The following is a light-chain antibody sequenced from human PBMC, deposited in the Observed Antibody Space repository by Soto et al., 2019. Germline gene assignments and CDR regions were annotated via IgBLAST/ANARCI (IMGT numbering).Light chain of an antibody. J-gene: IGKJ4*01. V-gene: IGKV1-5*01. CDR3: QQYDDYPLT. CDR1: QSISTW. Sequence: DIQMTQSPSTLSASVGDRFTITCRASQSISTWLAWYQQRPGLAPKFLIFDASILESGVPSRFSGSGSGTEFTLTISSLQPEDFATYYCQQYDDYPLTFGGGTTGDIK. CDR2: DAS.